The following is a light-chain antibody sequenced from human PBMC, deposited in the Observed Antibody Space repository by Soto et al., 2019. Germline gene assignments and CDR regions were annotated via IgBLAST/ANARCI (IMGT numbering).Light chain of an antibody. CDR3: QQSPRT. J-gene: IGKJ1*01. CDR2: GAS. CDR1: QSVNDKY. Sequence: EIELTQSPGTLSLSPGERATLSCRASQSVNDKYLAWYQQKRGQAPRLLIYGASSRAPGVPDRFSGSGSGTDFTLTLSRLEPADFALYYCQQSPRTFGQGTKVDIK. V-gene: IGKV3-20*01.